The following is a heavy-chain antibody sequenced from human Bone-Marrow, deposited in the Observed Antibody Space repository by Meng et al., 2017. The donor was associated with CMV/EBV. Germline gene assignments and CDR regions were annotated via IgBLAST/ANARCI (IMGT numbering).Heavy chain of an antibody. CDR3: ARSPKSIIILGVVVEVGGRLGPGAMDV. D-gene: IGHD3-3*01. Sequence: ASVKVSCKTSGYTLTSYDIHWVRPATGQGLEWMGWMNPNSGNTGYAPKLQGRVTIARNTSISTAYMELSSLRSEDTAVYYCARSPKSIIILGVVVEVGGRLGPGAMDVWGQGTTVTVSS. CDR1: GYTLTSYD. CDR2: MNPNSGNT. V-gene: IGHV1-8*01. J-gene: IGHJ6*02.